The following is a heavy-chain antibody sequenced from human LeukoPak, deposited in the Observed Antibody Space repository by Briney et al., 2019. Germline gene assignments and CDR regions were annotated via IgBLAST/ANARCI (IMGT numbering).Heavy chain of an antibody. J-gene: IGHJ5*02. Sequence: ASVKVSCKASGYTFTGYYMHWVRQAPGQGLEWMGWINPNSGGTNYAQKFQGRVTMTRDTSISTAYLQWSSLKASDTAMYYCARGGYGGYGGPWFAPGGQEPQVTVPS. D-gene: IGHD5-12*01. CDR3: ARGGYGGYGGPWFAP. V-gene: IGHV1-2*02. CDR1: GYTFTGYY. CDR2: INPNSGGT.